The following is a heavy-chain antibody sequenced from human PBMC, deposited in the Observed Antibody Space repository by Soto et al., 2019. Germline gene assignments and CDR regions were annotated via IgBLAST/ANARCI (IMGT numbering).Heavy chain of an antibody. V-gene: IGHV5-51*01. J-gene: IGHJ4*02. CDR3: ARHSLATQPGDY. Sequence: GESLKISCKSSGYSFSTYWIAWVRQRPGQGRAGSGIINPGTPDPRDSPPFQGQVTIAVDNSIDTAYLEWTTLRASDSAMYYCARHSLATQPGDYWGQGTRVTSPQ. CDR2: INPGTPDP. D-gene: IGHD5-12*01. CDR1: GYSFSTYW.